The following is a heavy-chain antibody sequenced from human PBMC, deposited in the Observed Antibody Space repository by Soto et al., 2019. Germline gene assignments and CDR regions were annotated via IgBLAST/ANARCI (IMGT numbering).Heavy chain of an antibody. J-gene: IGHJ4*02. V-gene: IGHV4-39*01. CDR3: ASFSGATYGDYGGGINY. CDR1: GGSISGSSYY. D-gene: IGHD4-17*01. Sequence: SETLSLTCTVSGGSISGSSYYWGWIRQPPGKGLECIGSVHYSGSTDYNPSLKRRVTISVDTSKNQFSLKLTSVTAADTAVYFCASFSGATYGDYGGGINYWGQGTLVTVSS. CDR2: VHYSGST.